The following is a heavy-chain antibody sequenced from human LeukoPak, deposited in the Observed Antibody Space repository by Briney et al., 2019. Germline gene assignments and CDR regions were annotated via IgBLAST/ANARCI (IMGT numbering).Heavy chain of an antibody. CDR1: GYSFNSQG. D-gene: IGHD1-26*01. J-gene: IGHJ4*02. CDR3: ARAGDVGADY. CDR2: IIPIFGTA. V-gene: IGHV1-69*06. Sequence: SVKVSCKASGYSFNSQGMNWVRQAPGQGLEWMGGIIPIFGTANYAQKFQGRVTITADKSTSTAYMELSSLRSEDTAVYYCARAGDVGADYWGQGTLVTVSS.